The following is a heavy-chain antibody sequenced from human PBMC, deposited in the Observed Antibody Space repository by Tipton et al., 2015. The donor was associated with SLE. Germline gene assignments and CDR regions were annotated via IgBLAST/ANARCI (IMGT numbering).Heavy chain of an antibody. V-gene: IGHV3-66*02. CDR1: GFSVSSDY. Sequence: SLRLSCAVSGFSVSSDYVNWVRQAPGGGLEWVSVLFSTGTTNHAGSVKGRFTISRDNSKNTVYLQMNSLRTEDTAVYYCVRGLLIVWGQGTTVTVSS. CDR3: VRGLLIV. D-gene: IGHD3-9*01. CDR2: LFSTGTT. J-gene: IGHJ6*02.